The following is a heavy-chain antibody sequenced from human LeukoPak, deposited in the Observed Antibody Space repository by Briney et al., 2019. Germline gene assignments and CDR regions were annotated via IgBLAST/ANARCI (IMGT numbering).Heavy chain of an antibody. CDR2: ISAYNGNT. V-gene: IGHV1-18*04. CDR1: GYTFTGYY. CDR3: ARTALYYYYGMDV. Sequence: GASVKVSCKASGYTFTGYYMHWVRQAPGQGLEWMGWISAYNGNTNYAQKLQGRVTMTTDTSTSTAYMELRSLRSDDTAVYYCARTALYYYYGMDVWGQGTTVTVSS. D-gene: IGHD2-2*01. J-gene: IGHJ6*02.